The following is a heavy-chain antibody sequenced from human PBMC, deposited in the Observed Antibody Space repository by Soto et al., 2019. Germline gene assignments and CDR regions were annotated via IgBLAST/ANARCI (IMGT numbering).Heavy chain of an antibody. J-gene: IGHJ4*02. CDR3: ARSVAAPGAHIDY. Sequence: TSETLSLTCSVSGGSISGSYWSWIRQSPGKGLEWLGYVYYTGSTNYSPSLRSRVSISVDTSKNEFSLRLSSVTAADTAVYFCARSVAAPGAHIDYWGQGSQVTVSS. CDR2: VYYTGST. CDR1: GGSISGSY. V-gene: IGHV4-59*01. D-gene: IGHD6-13*01.